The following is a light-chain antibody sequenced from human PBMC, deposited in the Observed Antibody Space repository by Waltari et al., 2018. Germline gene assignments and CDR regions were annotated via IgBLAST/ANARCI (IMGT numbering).Light chain of an antibody. J-gene: IGKJ4*01. V-gene: IGKV4-1*01. Sequence: DIVRTQSPDSLSVSLCERATINCKSSQSVLYSSNNKNYLACYQAKPGQPPKLLLSWASTRDYGVPDRFSGSGSGTDFTLTISSLQAEDVAVYYCQQHYSTPLTFGGGTKVEIK. CDR3: QQHYSTPLT. CDR1: QSVLYSSNNKNY. CDR2: WAS.